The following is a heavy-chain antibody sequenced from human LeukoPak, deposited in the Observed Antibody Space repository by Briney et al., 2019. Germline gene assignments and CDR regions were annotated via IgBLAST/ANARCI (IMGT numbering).Heavy chain of an antibody. CDR1: GYSISSGYY. CDR2: IYHSGST. CDR3: ARDPPTDTSGYRFDP. D-gene: IGHD3-22*01. Sequence: SETLSLTCTVSGYSISSGYYWGWIRQPPGKGREWIGSIYHSGSTYYNPSLKSRVTISVDTSKKQYSLKLSSVTAADTAVYYCARDPPTDTSGYRFDPWGQGTLVTVSA. V-gene: IGHV4-38-2*02. J-gene: IGHJ5*02.